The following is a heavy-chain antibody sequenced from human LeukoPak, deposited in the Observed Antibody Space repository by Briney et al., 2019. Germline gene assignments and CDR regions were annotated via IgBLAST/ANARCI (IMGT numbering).Heavy chain of an antibody. CDR1: GFSFNSYA. CDR2: ISGSGGGT. D-gene: IGHD6-13*01. V-gene: IGHV3-23*01. J-gene: IGHJ5*02. CDR3: ARRIVAADTRWIDP. Sequence: GGSLRLSCAASGFSFNSYAMSWVRQAPGKGLEWVTAISGSGGGTYYADSVKGRFTISRDNSKNTLYLQMNSLRAEDTAVYYCARRIVAADTRWIDPWGQGILVTVSS.